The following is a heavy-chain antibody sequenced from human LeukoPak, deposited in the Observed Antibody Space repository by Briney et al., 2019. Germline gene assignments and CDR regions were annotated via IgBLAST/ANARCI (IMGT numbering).Heavy chain of an antibody. CDR1: DGSISSGGYY. CDR3: ARTSGYDYFDF. J-gene: IGHJ4*02. D-gene: IGHD5-12*01. Sequence: SETLSLTCSVSDGSISSGGYYWSWIRQHPGKGLEWIAYINYRGSTYNNPSLESRVTISVDTSKNQFSLKLSSVAAADMAVYYCARTSGYDYFDFWGQGTLVTVSS. CDR2: INYRGST. V-gene: IGHV4-31*03.